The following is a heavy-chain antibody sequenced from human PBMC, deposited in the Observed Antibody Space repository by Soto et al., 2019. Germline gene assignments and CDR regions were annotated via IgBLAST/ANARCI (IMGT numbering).Heavy chain of an antibody. Sequence: QLQLQESGSGLVKPSPTLSITCASSGGSISSSGWSWSWILQPPGNGLEWIGYIYHTASTYYNPSLKSRVTISVDRSMTQFSRKMSSVTSADTAVYYCAEAGGLGTVAVDCWGQGTLVTVSS. CDR1: GGSISSSGWS. CDR3: AEAGGLGTVAVDC. V-gene: IGHV4-30-2*01. CDR2: IYHTAST. D-gene: IGHD6-19*01. J-gene: IGHJ4*02.